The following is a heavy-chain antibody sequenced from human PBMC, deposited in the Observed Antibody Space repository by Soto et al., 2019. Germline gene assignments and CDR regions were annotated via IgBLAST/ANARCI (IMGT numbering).Heavy chain of an antibody. CDR1: GGSISSYY. CDR3: GRHKRSGLPYYYYYMDV. Sequence: PWETLSLTCTVSGGSISSYYWSWIQQPPGKGLERIGYIYYSGSTNYNPSLKSRVTISVDTSKNQFSLKLSSVTTADTAVYYCGRHKRSGLPYYYYYMDVWGKGTTVTVSS. D-gene: IGHD3-10*01. V-gene: IGHV4-59*08. J-gene: IGHJ6*03. CDR2: IYYSGST.